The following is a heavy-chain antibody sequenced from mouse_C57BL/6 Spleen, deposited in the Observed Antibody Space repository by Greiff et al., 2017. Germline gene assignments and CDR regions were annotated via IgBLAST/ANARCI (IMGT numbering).Heavy chain of an antibody. CDR3: AREGYYGSGQAWFAY. CDR1: GYTFTSYW. Sequence: QVQLQQPGAELVRPGSSVKLSCKASGYTFTSYWMDWVKQRPGQGLEWIGNIYPSDSETHYNQKFKDKATLTVDKSSSTAYMKLSSLTSEDSAVYYGAREGYYGSGQAWFAYWGQGTLVTVSA. D-gene: IGHD1-1*01. J-gene: IGHJ3*01. CDR2: IYPSDSET. V-gene: IGHV1-61*01.